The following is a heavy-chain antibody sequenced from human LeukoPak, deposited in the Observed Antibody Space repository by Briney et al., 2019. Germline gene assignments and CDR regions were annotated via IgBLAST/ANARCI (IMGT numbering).Heavy chain of an antibody. D-gene: IGHD5-24*01. CDR2: IIPIFGTA. Sequence: GASVKVSCKASGGTFSSYAISWARQAPGQGLEWMGGIIPIFGTANYAQKFQGRVTITTDESTGTAYMELSSLRSEDTAVYYCARDLARWEMATIFPYYMDVWGKGTTVTVSS. CDR3: ARDLARWEMATIFPYYMDV. J-gene: IGHJ6*03. CDR1: GGTFSSYA. V-gene: IGHV1-69*05.